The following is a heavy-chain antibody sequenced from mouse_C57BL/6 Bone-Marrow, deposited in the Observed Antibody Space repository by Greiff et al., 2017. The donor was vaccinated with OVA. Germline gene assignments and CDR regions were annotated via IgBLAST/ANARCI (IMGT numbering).Heavy chain of an antibody. V-gene: IGHV2-9*01. CDR2: IWGGGST. D-gene: IGHD1-1*01. Sequence: LQESGPGLVAPSQSLSITCTVSGFSLTSYGVDWVRQPPGKGLEWLGVIWGGGSTNYNSALMSRLSISKDNSKSQVFLKMNSRQTDDTAMYYCAKRGLLRGAWFAYWGQGTLVTVSA. CDR3: AKRGLLRGAWFAY. J-gene: IGHJ3*01. CDR1: GFSLTSYG.